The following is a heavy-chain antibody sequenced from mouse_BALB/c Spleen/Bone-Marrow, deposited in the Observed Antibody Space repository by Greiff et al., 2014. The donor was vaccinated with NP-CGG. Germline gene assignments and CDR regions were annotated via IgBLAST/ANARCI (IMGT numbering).Heavy chain of an antibody. CDR2: THYSGRT. V-gene: IGHV3-1*02. J-gene: IGHJ4*01. Sequence: VQLQQPGPDLVKPSQSLSLTCTVTGYSITSGYSWHWIRQFPGNKLEWMGYTHYSGRTNYNPSLKSRISITRDTSKNQFFLQLNSVTTEDTATYYCTRDDYDVMDYWGQGTSVTVSS. CDR1: GYSITSGYS. CDR3: TRDDYDVMDY.